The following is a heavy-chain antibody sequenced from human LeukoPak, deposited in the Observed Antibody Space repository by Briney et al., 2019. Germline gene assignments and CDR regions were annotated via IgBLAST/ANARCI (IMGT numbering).Heavy chain of an antibody. CDR1: GLGVSAYS. CDR3: VRESLRGDYFDH. CDR2: ISGGGAK. Sequence: GGSLKLSCAVAGLGVSAYSISWVRQAPGKGLEWVSLISGGGAKHYADSVKGRFTISRDISRNTVHLQMSSVRVDDTAVYYCVRESLRGDYFDHWGRGTLVTVSS. D-gene: IGHD4-17*01. J-gene: IGHJ4*02. V-gene: IGHV3-53*01.